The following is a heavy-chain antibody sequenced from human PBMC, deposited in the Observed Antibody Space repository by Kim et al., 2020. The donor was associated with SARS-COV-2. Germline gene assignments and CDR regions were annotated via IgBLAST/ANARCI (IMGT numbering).Heavy chain of an antibody. CDR2: ISYDGSNK. CDR1: GFTFSSYA. D-gene: IGHD5-18*01. Sequence: GGSLRLSCAASGFTFSSYAMHWVRQAPGKGLEWVAVISYDGSNKYYADSVKGRFTISRDNSKNTLYLQMNSLRAEDTAVYYCARDSRFVERGYSYGYLDYWGQGTLVTVSS. V-gene: IGHV3-30*04. CDR3: ARDSRFVERGYSYGYLDY. J-gene: IGHJ4*02.